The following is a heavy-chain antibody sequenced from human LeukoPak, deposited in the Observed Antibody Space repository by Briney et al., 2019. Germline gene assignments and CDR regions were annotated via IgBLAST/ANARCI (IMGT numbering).Heavy chain of an antibody. Sequence: GGSLRLSCAASGFTVSSNYMSWVRQAPGKGLEWVSVIYSGGTTYYADSVKGRFTISRDNSKNTLYLQMNSLRAEDTAVYYCAKDPVVVVPAAILGLFDYWGQGTLVTVSS. J-gene: IGHJ4*02. CDR2: IYSGGTT. CDR3: AKDPVVVVPAAILGLFDY. V-gene: IGHV3-53*01. CDR1: GFTVSSNY. D-gene: IGHD2-2*01.